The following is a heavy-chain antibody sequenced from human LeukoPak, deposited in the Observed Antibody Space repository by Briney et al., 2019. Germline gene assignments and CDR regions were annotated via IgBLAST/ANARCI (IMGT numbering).Heavy chain of an antibody. V-gene: IGHV4-34*01. CDR3: ARGCYDFWSGYYICY. J-gene: IGHJ4*02. D-gene: IGHD3-3*01. CDR2: INHSGST. CDR1: GGSFSGYY. Sequence: PETLSLTCAVYGGSFSGYYWSWIRQLPGKGLEWIGEINHSGSTNYNPSLKSRVTISVDTSKNQFSLKLSSVTAADTAVYYCARGCYDFWSGYYICYWGQGTLVTVSS.